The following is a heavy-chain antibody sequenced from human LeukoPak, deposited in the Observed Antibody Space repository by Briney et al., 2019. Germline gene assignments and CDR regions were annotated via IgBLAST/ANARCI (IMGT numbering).Heavy chain of an antibody. CDR1: GGSFSGYY. Sequence: SETLSLTCAVYGGSFSGYYWSWIRQPPGKGLEWIGEINHSGSTNYNPSLKSRVTISVDTSKNQFSLKLTSVTAADTAVYYCAKGAGPPWFDPWGQGTLVTVSS. CDR2: INHSGST. D-gene: IGHD6-19*01. J-gene: IGHJ5*02. CDR3: AKGAGPPWFDP. V-gene: IGHV4-34*01.